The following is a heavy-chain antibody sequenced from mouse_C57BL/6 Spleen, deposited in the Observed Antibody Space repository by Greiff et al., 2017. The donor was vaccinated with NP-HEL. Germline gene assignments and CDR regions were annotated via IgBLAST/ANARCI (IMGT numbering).Heavy chain of an antibody. CDR3: AREEVHYYGSSYGYFDV. D-gene: IGHD1-1*01. CDR2: IYPRSGNT. Sequence: VQLQQSGAELARPGASVKLSCKASGYTFTSYGISWVKQRTGQGLEWIGEIYPRSGNTYYNEKFKGKATLTADKSSSTAYMELRSLTSEDSAVYFCAREEVHYYGSSYGYFDVWGTGTTVTVSS. J-gene: IGHJ1*03. V-gene: IGHV1-81*01. CDR1: GYTFTSYG.